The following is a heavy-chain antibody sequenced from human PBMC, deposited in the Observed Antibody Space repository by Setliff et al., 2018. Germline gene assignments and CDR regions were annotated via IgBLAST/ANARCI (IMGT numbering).Heavy chain of an antibody. V-gene: IGHV4-34*01. CDR2: INHRGST. CDR3: ASCRYQVPYNY. J-gene: IGHJ4*02. Sequence: SETLSLTCAAYGGTFSDYHWTWIRQSPEKGLEWIGEINHRGSTNYNPSLKSRVTISVDTSKNQFSLKLSSVTAADTAVYYCASCRYQVPYNYWGQGTLVTVSS. CDR1: GGTFSDYH. D-gene: IGHD2-2*01.